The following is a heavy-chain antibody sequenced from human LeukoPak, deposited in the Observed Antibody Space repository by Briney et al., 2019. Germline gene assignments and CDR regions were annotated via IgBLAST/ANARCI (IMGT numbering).Heavy chain of an antibody. CDR3: ARELGFNWFDP. D-gene: IGHD7-27*01. CDR1: SGSISSYY. CDR2: IYYSGSI. J-gene: IGHJ5*02. Sequence: PSETLSLTCTVSSGSISSYYWSWIRQPPGKGLEGIGYIYYSGSINYNPYLKSRVTMSVDTSKNQFSLKLSSVTAADTAVYYCARELGFNWFDPWGQGTLVTVSS. V-gene: IGHV4-59*12.